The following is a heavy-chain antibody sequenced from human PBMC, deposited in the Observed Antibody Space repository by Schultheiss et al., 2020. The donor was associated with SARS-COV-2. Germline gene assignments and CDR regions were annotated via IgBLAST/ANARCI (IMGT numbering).Heavy chain of an antibody. Sequence: GGSLRLSFAASGFTFSSYWMSWVRQAPGKGLEWVSYISSSSSTIYYADSVKGRFTISRDNSKNTLYLQMNSLRAEDTAVYYCASISGRGTGYWGQGTLVTVSS. CDR1: GFTFSSYW. D-gene: IGHD1-26*01. J-gene: IGHJ4*02. CDR3: ASISGRGTGY. V-gene: IGHV3-48*01. CDR2: ISSSSSTI.